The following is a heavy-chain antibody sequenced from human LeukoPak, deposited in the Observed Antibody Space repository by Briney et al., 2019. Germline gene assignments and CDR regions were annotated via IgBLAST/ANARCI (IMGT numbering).Heavy chain of an antibody. CDR2: IYYGGST. Sequence: SETLSLTCTVSGGSISDYYWSWIRQSPGKGLEWIGSIYYGGSTYYNPSLKSRVTISVDTSKNQFSLKLSSVTAADTAVYYCARDSLWFGETLTLPFDYWGQGTLVTVSS. CDR3: ARDSLWFGETLTLPFDY. V-gene: IGHV4-59*12. D-gene: IGHD3-10*01. CDR1: GGSISDYY. J-gene: IGHJ4*02.